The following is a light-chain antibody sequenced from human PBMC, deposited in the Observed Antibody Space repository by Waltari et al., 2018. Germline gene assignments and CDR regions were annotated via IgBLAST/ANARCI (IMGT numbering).Light chain of an antibody. CDR1: QDISNY. J-gene: IGKJ2*01. CDR2: VAS. V-gene: IGKV1-39*01. CDR3: LQGYYYHT. Sequence: DIQMTQSPSSLSASVGDRVTITCRASQDISNYLSWYQQKPGKAPKLLIYVASSLQSGVPSSFSGSGSGTDFTLTISSLQPEDFATYYCLQGYYYHTFGQGTKLEVK.